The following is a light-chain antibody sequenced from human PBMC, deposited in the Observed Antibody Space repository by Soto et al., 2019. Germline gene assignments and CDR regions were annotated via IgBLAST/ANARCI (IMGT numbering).Light chain of an antibody. V-gene: IGKV1-33*01. J-gene: IGKJ5*01. CDR3: QQYGNLPT. Sequence: DIQMTQSPSSLSASVGYRVTITCQASQNINNYLNWYQQKPGRAPKLLIYDASNLEAGVPSRFRGSGSGTDFTFTISRLQPEDIATYYCQQYGNLPTFGQGTRLENK. CDR2: DAS. CDR1: QNINNY.